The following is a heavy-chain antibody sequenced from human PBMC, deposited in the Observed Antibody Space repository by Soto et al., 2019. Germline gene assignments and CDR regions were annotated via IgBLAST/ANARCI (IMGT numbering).Heavy chain of an antibody. D-gene: IGHD2-15*01. CDR2: ISGSGGST. Sequence: GGSLRLSCAASGFTFSSYAMSWVRQAPGKGLEWVSAISGSGGSTYYADSVKGRFTISRDNSKNTLYLQMNSLRAEDTAVYYCAKGMEVFVVVVAATDYWGQGTLVTVSS. J-gene: IGHJ4*02. CDR3: AKGMEVFVVVVAATDY. V-gene: IGHV3-23*01. CDR1: GFTFSSYA.